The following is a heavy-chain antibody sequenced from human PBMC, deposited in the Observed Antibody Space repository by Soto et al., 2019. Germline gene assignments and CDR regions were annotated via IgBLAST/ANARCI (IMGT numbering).Heavy chain of an antibody. J-gene: IGHJ3*01. CDR2: ISAFNDYT. D-gene: IGHD6-13*01. Sequence: QAQLVQSGGEVKRPGASVKVSCKASGYTFNKYGFNWVRQAPGQGLEWMGRISAFNDYTNLAQKFQGRITLTTDASTNTAYMELQILRSEDTAMYYCARGRGVVIPAGTPDAFDFWGQGTMVTVSS. CDR1: GYTFNKYG. V-gene: IGHV1-18*01. CDR3: ARGRGVVIPAGTPDAFDF.